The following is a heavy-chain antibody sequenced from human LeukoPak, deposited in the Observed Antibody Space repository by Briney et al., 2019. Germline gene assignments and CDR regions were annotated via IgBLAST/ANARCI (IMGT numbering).Heavy chain of an antibody. V-gene: IGHV3-20*01. CDR3: ARDGKRVTTQFYYYGIDL. CDR1: GFSFDDYG. Sequence: SRGSLRLSCTAAGFSFDDYGMSWVRQIPGKGLEWVAGITWNGGSTDYAVSVRGRFTISRDNAKKSVYLQMNSLRVEDAALYHCARDGKRVTTQFYYYGIDLWGQGTTVTVSS. J-gene: IGHJ6*02. CDR2: ITWNGGST. D-gene: IGHD3-3*01.